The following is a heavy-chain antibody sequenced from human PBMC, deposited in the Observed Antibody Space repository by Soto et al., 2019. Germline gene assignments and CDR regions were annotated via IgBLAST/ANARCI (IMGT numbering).Heavy chain of an antibody. CDR1: DGSVRRGSYY. V-gene: IGHV4-61*01. CDR2: IYYSGST. Sequence: ETLSLTCTVYDGSVRRGSYYWSWIRQPPGKGLEWIGYIYYSGSTNYNPSLKSRVTISVDTSKNKFSLKLSSVIAADTAVYFCARGLFFYYDGGDRDRLAFSGRGSYDL. CDR3: ARGLFFYYDGGDRDRLAFSGRGSYDL. J-gene: IGHJ2*01. D-gene: IGHD3-16*01.